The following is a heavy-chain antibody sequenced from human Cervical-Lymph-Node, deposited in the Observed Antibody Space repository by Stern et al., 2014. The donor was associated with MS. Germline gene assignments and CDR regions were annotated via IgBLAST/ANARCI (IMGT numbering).Heavy chain of an antibody. CDR3: GGNY. V-gene: IGHV3-21*01. CDR2: ITSTSTYT. Sequence: EVQLLESGGGLVKPGGSLRLSCAASGFTFSNYSMSWVRQAPGKGLEWVSSITSTSTYTYYADSVRCRFTISRDNAKKSLYLQMNSLRAEDTAVYYCGGNYWGQGTLVTVSS. J-gene: IGHJ4*02. CDR1: GFTFSNYS.